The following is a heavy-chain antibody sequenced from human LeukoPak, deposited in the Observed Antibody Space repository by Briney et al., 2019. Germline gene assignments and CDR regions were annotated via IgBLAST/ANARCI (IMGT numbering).Heavy chain of an antibody. CDR2: IYHSGST. V-gene: IGHV4-39*07. CDR3: ARKTYDSSGLIPHPGVFDI. CDR1: GGPMIRTDYY. Sequence: SETLSLTCTVSGGPMIRTDYYWGWIRQPPGKGLEWIGRIYHSGSTYYNPSLESRVSVSVDTSKSQFSLRLSSVTAADTAVYYCARKTYDSSGLIPHPGVFDIWGLGTMVTVSS. J-gene: IGHJ3*02. D-gene: IGHD3-22*01.